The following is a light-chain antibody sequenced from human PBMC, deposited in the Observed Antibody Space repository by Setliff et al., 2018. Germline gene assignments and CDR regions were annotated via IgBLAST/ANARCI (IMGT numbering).Light chain of an antibody. CDR2: DVN. CDR3: CSYAGDKSWV. J-gene: IGLJ3*02. Sequence: QSVLTQPPSASGSPGQSVTISCTGTSNDVGGYNYVSWYRQDPGEAPKLIMYDVNKRPSGVPDRFSGSKSGNTASLTVSGLQVEDEADYYCCSYAGDKSWVFGGGTQLTVL. V-gene: IGLV2-8*01. CDR1: SNDVGGYNY.